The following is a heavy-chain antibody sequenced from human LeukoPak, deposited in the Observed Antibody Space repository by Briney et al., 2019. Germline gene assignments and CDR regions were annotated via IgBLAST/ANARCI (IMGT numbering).Heavy chain of an antibody. D-gene: IGHD4-17*01. CDR2: ISSSGSTT. V-gene: IGHV3-11*01. CDR1: GFTFSDYY. Sequence: GGSLRLSCAASGFTFSDYYMSWIRQAPGKGLEWVSYISSSGSTTYYADSVKGRFTISRDNSKNTLYLQMSSLRAEDTAVYYCAKIMTTVRYYWYGVDVWGQGTTVTVSS. CDR3: AKIMTTVRYYWYGVDV. J-gene: IGHJ6*02.